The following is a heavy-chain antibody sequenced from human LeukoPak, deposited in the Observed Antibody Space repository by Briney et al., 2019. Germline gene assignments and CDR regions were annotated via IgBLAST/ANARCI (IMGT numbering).Heavy chain of an antibody. Sequence: ASVNVSCKASGYTFTSYYMHWVRQAPRQGLEWMGIINPSGGSTSYAQKLQGRVTMTRDSSTSTAYMELSSLRSEDTVVYYCARWISPYYSHYWSQGTLVTVSS. V-gene: IGHV1-46*01. J-gene: IGHJ4*02. CDR3: ARWISPYYSHY. CDR2: INPSGGST. CDR1: GYTFTSYY. D-gene: IGHD2-2*03.